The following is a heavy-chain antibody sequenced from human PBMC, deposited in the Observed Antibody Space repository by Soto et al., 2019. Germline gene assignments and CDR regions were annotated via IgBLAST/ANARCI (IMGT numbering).Heavy chain of an antibody. Sequence: SETLSLTCTVSGGSISSYYWSWIRQPPGKGLEWIGYIYYSGSTNYNPSLKSRVTISVDTSKNQFSLKLSSVTAADTAVYYCARRYYYYYMDVWGKGTTVPVSS. J-gene: IGHJ6*03. CDR3: ARRYYYYYMDV. V-gene: IGHV4-59*08. CDR2: IYYSGST. CDR1: GGSISSYY.